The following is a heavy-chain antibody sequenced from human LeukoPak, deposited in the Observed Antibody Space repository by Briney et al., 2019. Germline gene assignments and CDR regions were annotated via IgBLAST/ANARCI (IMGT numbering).Heavy chain of an antibody. CDR2: IYYSGST. CDR3: ARDSRYSGSYYVFDY. CDR1: GGSISSYY. Sequence: SETLSLTCTVSGGSISSYYWSWIRQPPGKGLEWIGYIYYSGSTNYNPSLKSRVTISVDTSKNQFSLKLSSVTAADTAVYYCARDSRYSGSYYVFDYWGQGTLVTVSS. V-gene: IGHV4-59*01. J-gene: IGHJ4*02. D-gene: IGHD1-26*01.